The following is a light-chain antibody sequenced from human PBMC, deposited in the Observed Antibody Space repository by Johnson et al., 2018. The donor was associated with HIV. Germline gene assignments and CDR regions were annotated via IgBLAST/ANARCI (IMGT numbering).Light chain of an antibody. CDR3: GAWDNILSVGLFV. CDR1: SSNIGNNY. Sequence: QSVLTQPPSVSAAPGQKVTISCSGSSSNIGNNYVSWYQQLPGTAPKLLIYENNKRPSGIPDRFSGSKSGTSATLGITGLQTGDEADYYCGAWDNILSVGLFVFGTGTKVTVL. CDR2: ENN. V-gene: IGLV1-51*02. J-gene: IGLJ1*01.